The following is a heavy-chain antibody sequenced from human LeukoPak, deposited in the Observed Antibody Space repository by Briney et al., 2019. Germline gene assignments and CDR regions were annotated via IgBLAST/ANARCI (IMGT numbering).Heavy chain of an antibody. CDR1: GGSISSSNW. V-gene: IGHV4-4*02. CDR2: IYHSGST. Sequence: KTSGTLSLTCAVSGGSISSSNWWSWVRQPPGKGLEWIGEIYHSGSTNYNPSLKSRVTISVDKSKNQFSLKLSSVTAADTAVYYCARLYSSGWYPLDYWGQGTLVTVSS. J-gene: IGHJ4*02. D-gene: IGHD6-19*01. CDR3: ARLYSSGWYPLDY.